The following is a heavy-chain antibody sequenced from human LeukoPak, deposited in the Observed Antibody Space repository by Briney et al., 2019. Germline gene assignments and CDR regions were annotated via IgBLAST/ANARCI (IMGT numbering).Heavy chain of an antibody. J-gene: IGHJ6*03. V-gene: IGHV3-23*01. CDR3: ASTLWDCSSTSCSHYYYYYMDV. CDR2: ISGSGGST. CDR1: GFTFSSYA. Sequence: GGSLRLSCAASGFTFSSYAMSWVRQAPGKGLEWVSAISGSGGSTYYADSVKGRFTISRDNSKNTLYLQMNGLRAEDTAVYYCASTLWDCSSTSCSHYYYYYMDVWGKGTTVTVSS. D-gene: IGHD2-2*01.